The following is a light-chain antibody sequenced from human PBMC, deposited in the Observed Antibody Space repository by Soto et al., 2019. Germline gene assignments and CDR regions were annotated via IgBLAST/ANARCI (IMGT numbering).Light chain of an antibody. CDR3: QSYDSSLSGVV. Sequence: QSVLTQPPSVSGAPGQRVTISCTGSSSNIGAGYDVHWYQQLPGTGPKLLIYGNSNRPSGVPDRFSGSKSGTSASLAITGLQAEDEADYYCQSYDSSLSGVVFGGGTKVTVL. V-gene: IGLV1-40*01. J-gene: IGLJ2*01. CDR2: GNS. CDR1: SSNIGAGYD.